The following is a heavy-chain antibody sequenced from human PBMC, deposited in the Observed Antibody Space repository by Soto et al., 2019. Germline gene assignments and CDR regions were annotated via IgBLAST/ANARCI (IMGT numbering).Heavy chain of an antibody. V-gene: IGHV4-31*03. Sequence: SETLSLTCTVSGGSISSGGYHWSWIRQHPGKGLEWIGYIYYSGSTYYNPSLKSRVTISVDTSKNQFSLKLSSVTAADTAVYYCARDNYDILTGYYYYYYMDVWGKGTTVTVSS. CDR2: IYYSGST. CDR3: ARDNYDILTGYYYYYYMDV. D-gene: IGHD3-9*01. J-gene: IGHJ6*03. CDR1: GGSISSGGYH.